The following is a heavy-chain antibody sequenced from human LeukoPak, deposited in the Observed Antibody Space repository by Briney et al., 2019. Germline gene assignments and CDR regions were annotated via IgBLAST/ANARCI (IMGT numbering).Heavy chain of an antibody. CDR2: ISDSGDST. J-gene: IGHJ4*02. Sequence: PGGSLRLSCAASGFTFSSYAMTWVRQAPGRGLEWVSGISDSGDSTFDADSVKGRFTISRHNSKNMLYLQMNSLRAGDTAVYYCAKGDSSGYYSYFDYWGQGTLVTVSS. V-gene: IGHV3-23*01. CDR3: AKGDSSGYYSYFDY. D-gene: IGHD3-22*01. CDR1: GFTFSSYA.